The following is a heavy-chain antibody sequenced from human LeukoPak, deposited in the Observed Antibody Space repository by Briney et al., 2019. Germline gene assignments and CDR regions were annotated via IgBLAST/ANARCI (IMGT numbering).Heavy chain of an antibody. V-gene: IGHV3-15*01. CDR1: GITFSDTW. D-gene: IGHD3-10*01. Sequence: GGSLRLSCAASGITFSDTWMSWARRAPGKGLEWVARIRSIVNGGTTDYAAPVKGRFTVSRDDSKDMVFLQMNSLETEDTAVYYCTTHYRPGSHYNIFDYWGQGTLVTVSS. J-gene: IGHJ4*02. CDR2: IRSIVNGGTT. CDR3: TTHYRPGSHYNIFDY.